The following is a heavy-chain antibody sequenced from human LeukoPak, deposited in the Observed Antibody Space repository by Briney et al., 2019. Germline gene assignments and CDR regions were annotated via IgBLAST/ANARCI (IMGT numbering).Heavy chain of an antibody. CDR2: IIPIFGTA. Sequence: GASVKVSCEASGGTFSSYAISWVRQAPGQGLEWMGGIIPIFGTANYAQKFQGRVTITADKSTSTAYMELSSLRSEDTAVYYCARAGSGWFGESDDAFDIWGQGTMVTVSS. J-gene: IGHJ3*02. D-gene: IGHD3-10*01. CDR1: GGTFSSYA. V-gene: IGHV1-69*06. CDR3: ARAGSGWFGESDDAFDI.